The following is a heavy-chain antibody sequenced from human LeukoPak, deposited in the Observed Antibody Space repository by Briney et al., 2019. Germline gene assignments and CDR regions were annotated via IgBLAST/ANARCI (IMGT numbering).Heavy chain of an antibody. Sequence: SETLSLTCTVSGGSISSYYWSWIRQPAGKGLEWIGRIYTSGSTNYNPSLKSRVTMSVDTSKNQFSLKLSSVTAADTAVYYCARESNYDILTGYYMSGAYYSDYWGQGTLVTVSS. CDR3: ARESNYDILTGYYMSGAYYSDY. V-gene: IGHV4-4*07. D-gene: IGHD3-9*01. J-gene: IGHJ4*02. CDR2: IYTSGST. CDR1: GGSISSYY.